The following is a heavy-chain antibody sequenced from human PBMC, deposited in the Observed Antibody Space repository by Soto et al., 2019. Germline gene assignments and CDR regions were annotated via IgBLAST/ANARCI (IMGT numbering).Heavy chain of an antibody. Sequence: QVQLVQSGTEVKKPGASVKVSCKDSGYTFINYGFCWVRQATGEGLEWLGWISAYNADSNYAQKVQSRVTMTRDTSTSTASLDLRSLRSDVTAVDDCAKDGIAGPDTIASWGQGTLVTVSS. V-gene: IGHV1-18*01. D-gene: IGHD6-13*01. J-gene: IGHJ4*02. CDR2: ISAYNADS. CDR3: AKDGIAGPDTIAS. CDR1: GYTFINYG.